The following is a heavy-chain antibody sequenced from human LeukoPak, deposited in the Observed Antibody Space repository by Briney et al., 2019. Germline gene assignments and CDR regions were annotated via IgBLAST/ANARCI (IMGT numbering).Heavy chain of an antibody. V-gene: IGHV3-33*01. CDR1: GFTFSSYG. CDR2: IWYDGSNK. D-gene: IGHD3-10*01. CDR3: ARGVVGVVRGARGGYFDY. J-gene: IGHJ4*02. Sequence: GGSLRLSCAASGFTFSSYGMRWVRQAPGKGLEWVAVIWYDGSNKYYADSVKGRFTISRDNSKNTLYLQMNSLRAEDTAVYYCARGVVGVVRGARGGYFDYWGQGTLVTVSS.